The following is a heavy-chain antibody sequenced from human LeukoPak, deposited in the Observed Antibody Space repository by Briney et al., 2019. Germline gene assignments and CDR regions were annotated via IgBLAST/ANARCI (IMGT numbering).Heavy chain of an antibody. CDR2: IIPIFGTA. V-gene: IGHV1-69*01. CDR1: GGTFSSYA. CDR3: ARESFTVTTFFDY. Sequence: ASVTVSCKASGGTFSSYAISWVRQAPGQGLEWMGGIIPIFGTANYAQKFQGRVTITADESTSTAYMELSSLRSEDTAVYYCARESFTVTTFFDYWGQGTLVTVSS. J-gene: IGHJ4*02. D-gene: IGHD4-17*01.